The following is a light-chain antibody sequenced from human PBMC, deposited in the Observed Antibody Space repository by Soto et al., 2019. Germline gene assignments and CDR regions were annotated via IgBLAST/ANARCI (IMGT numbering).Light chain of an antibody. CDR2: EAS. V-gene: IGLV2-8*01. CDR1: SSDVGGYNY. CDR3: TSYAGSSNYV. Sequence: QSALTQPPSASGSPGQSVTISCTGTSSDVGGYNYVSWYQQHPGKAPKLMIYEASKRSSGVPDRFSGSKSGNTASLTVSGLQAEDEADYYCTSYAGSSNYVFGPGTKLTVL. J-gene: IGLJ1*01.